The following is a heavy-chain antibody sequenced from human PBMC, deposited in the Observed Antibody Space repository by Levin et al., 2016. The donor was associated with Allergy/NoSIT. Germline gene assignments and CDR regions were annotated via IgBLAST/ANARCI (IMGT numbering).Heavy chain of an antibody. V-gene: IGHV3-21*04. J-gene: IGHJ6*02. Sequence: VRQAPGKGLEWVSSISSSSSYIYYADSVKGRFTISRDNSKNTLYLQMNSLRAEDTAVYYCAKIGYSSGWPEMYYYYGMDVWGQGTTVTVSS. CDR2: ISSSSSYI. CDR3: AKIGYSSGWPEMYYYYGMDV. D-gene: IGHD6-19*01.